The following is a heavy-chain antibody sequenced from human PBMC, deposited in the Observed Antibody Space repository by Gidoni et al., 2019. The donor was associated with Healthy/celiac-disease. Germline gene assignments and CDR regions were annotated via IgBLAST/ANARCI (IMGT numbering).Heavy chain of an antibody. V-gene: IGHV4-39*07. CDR3: ARDSDSSGYRDAFDI. D-gene: IGHD3-22*01. J-gene: IGHJ3*02. Sequence: QLQLQESGPGLVKPSETLSLTCTVSGGSISSSSYYWGWIRQPPGKGLEWIGSIYYGGSTYYNPSLKSRVTISVDTSKNQFSLKLSSVTAADTAVYYCARDSDSSGYRDAFDIWGQGTMVTVSS. CDR2: IYYGGST. CDR1: GGSISSSSYY.